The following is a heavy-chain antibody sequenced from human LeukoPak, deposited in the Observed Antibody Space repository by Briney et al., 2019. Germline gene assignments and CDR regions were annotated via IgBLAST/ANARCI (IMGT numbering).Heavy chain of an antibody. V-gene: IGHV3-21*01. CDR1: EFTFSTYS. CDR3: ARGPYYDILTGYSNDY. J-gene: IGHJ4*02. D-gene: IGHD3-9*01. Sequence: GGSLRLSCAASEFTFSTYSMNWVRQAPGKGLEWVSSISSSTTYIYYADSVKGRFTISRDNAKNSLYLQMHSLRAEDTAVYYCARGPYYDILTGYSNDYWGQGTLVTVSS. CDR2: ISSSTTYI.